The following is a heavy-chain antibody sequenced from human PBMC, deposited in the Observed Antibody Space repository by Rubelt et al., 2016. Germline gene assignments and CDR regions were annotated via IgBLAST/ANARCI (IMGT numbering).Heavy chain of an antibody. J-gene: IGHJ6*02. CDR1: TFSSYW. CDR2: ITSDGSNT. Sequence: TFSSYWMHWVRQAPGKGLVWVSRITSDGSNTNYADSVKGRFTIPRDNAENTLYLHMDSLRAEDTAVYYCARAENEAYSDGKMDVWGQGTTVTVSS. CDR3: ARAENEAYSDGKMDV. V-gene: IGHV3-74*01. D-gene: IGHD5-18*01.